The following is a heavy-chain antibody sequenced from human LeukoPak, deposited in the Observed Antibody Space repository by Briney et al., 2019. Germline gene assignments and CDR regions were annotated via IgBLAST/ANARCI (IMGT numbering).Heavy chain of an antibody. CDR3: ARASQWLAPYSWFDP. Sequence: ASVKVSCKASGYTFTGYYMHWVRQAPGQGLEWMGWINPNSGGTNYAQKFQGRVTMTRDTSISTAYMELSRLRSDDTAVYYCARASQWLAPYSWFDPWGQGTLVTVSS. V-gene: IGHV1-2*02. J-gene: IGHJ5*02. D-gene: IGHD6-19*01. CDR1: GYTFTGYY. CDR2: INPNSGGT.